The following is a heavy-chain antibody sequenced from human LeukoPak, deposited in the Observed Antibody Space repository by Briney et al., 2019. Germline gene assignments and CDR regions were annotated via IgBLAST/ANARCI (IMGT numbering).Heavy chain of an antibody. Sequence: GGSLRLSCAASGFTFSIHWMTWVRQAPGKGLEWVANIKHDGSEKYYVDSVKGRFTISRDNAKNSLYLQMNSLRAEDTAVYYCARVYSSSSLGLRYWGQGTLVTVSS. CDR3: ARVYSSSSLGLRY. CDR1: GFTFSIHW. V-gene: IGHV3-7*01. D-gene: IGHD6-6*01. CDR2: IKHDGSEK. J-gene: IGHJ4*02.